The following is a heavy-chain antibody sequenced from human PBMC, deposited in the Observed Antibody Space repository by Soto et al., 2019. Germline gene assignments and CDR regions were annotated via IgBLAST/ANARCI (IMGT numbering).Heavy chain of an antibody. V-gene: IGHV5-51*01. CDR1: GYSFTSYW. D-gene: IGHD3-9*01. Sequence: GESLKISCKGSGYSFTSYWIGWVRQMPGKGLEWMGIIYPGDSDTRYSTSFQGQVTISANKSINNAYQQWNILMATDTAMYDCALSCYYAGLSGYYVWGMDVWGQGTTVTVSS. CDR3: ALSCYYAGLSGYYVWGMDV. CDR2: IYPGDSDT. J-gene: IGHJ6*02.